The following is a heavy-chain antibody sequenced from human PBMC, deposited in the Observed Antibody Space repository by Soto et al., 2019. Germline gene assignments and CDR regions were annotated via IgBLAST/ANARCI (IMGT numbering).Heavy chain of an antibody. Sequence: GGSLRLSCAASGFTFSTFEMSWVRQPPGKGLEWVSVISGRDDSANYADSVKGRFTISKDKSSNTLYLQMNNLRAEDTAVYYCVKGAWLDYWGQGTLVTVSS. J-gene: IGHJ4*02. V-gene: IGHV3-23*01. CDR2: ISGRDDSA. CDR1: GFTFSTFE. D-gene: IGHD6-19*01. CDR3: VKGAWLDY.